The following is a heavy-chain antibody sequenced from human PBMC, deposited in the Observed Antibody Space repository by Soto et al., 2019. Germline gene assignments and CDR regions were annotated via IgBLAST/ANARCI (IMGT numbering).Heavy chain of an antibody. CDR2: IIPIFGTA. V-gene: IGHV1-69*13. J-gene: IGHJ6*02. CDR1: GGTFSSYA. CDR3: ARDPTMVRGVKGYYYGMDV. D-gene: IGHD3-10*01. Sequence: SVKVSCKVSGGTFSSYAISWVRQAPGQGLEWMGGIIPIFGTANYAQKFQGRVTITADESTSTAYMELSSLRSEDTAVYYCARDPTMVRGVKGYYYGMDVWGQGTTVTVSS.